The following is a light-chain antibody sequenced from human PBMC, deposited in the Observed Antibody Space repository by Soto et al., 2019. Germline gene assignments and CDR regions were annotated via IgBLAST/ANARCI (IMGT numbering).Light chain of an antibody. V-gene: IGKV1-39*01. CDR3: QESYTTPPT. CDR2: DAS. J-gene: IGKJ1*01. CDR1: QTISKF. Sequence: DIPMTQSPSSLSASVGDRVTITCRASQTISKFLHWYQQKPWKAPKLLVYDASSLQSGVPSRFSGGGSGTDFTLTISSLQPEDFATYYCQESYTTPPTFGQGTNVEI.